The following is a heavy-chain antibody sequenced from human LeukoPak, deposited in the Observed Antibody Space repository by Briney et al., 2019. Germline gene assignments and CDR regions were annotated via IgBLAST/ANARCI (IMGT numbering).Heavy chain of an antibody. CDR3: ARATDHYGDTDY. V-gene: IGHV3-53*01. J-gene: IGHJ4*02. Sequence: GGSLRLSCAASGFTVSSNYMSWVRQAPGKGLEWVSVIYAGDSTYYADFVKGRFTISRDNSKNTLYLQMNSLRAEDTAVYYCARATDHYGDTDYWGQGTLVTVSS. D-gene: IGHD4-17*01. CDR2: IYAGDST. CDR1: GFTVSSNY.